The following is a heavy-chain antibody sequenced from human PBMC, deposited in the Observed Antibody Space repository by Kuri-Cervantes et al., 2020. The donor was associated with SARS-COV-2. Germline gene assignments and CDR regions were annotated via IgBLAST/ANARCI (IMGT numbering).Heavy chain of an antibody. CDR3: AGATVVPYFHH. Sequence: GESLKISCAASGFTFKNYAIHWVRQAPGKGLEWVALMSYDGTNKYYADSVKGRFTISRDNSKSTLYLQMNSLRPADMAVYYCAGATVVPYFHHWGQGTLVTVSS. CDR1: GFTFKNYA. D-gene: IGHD4-23*01. V-gene: IGHV3-30*04. CDR2: MSYDGTNK. J-gene: IGHJ1*01.